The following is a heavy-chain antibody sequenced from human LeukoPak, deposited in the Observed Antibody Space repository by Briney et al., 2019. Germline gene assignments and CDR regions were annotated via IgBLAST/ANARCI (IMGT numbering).Heavy chain of an antibody. CDR1: GFTFSSYG. CDR2: ISYDGSNK. V-gene: IGHV3-30*03. CDR3: GRDPNGDYVGAFEF. J-gene: IGHJ3*01. D-gene: IGHD4-17*01. Sequence: GRSLRLSCAASGFTFSSYGMHWVRQAPGKGLEWVAVISYDGSNKYYADSVKGRFTISRDNSKNTLYLQKNSLGADDTAVYYCGRDPNGDYVGAFEFWGQGTMVTVSS.